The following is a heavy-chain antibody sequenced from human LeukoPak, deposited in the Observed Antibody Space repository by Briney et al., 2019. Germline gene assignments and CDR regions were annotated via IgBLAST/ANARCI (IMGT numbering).Heavy chain of an antibody. CDR2: IWYDGINK. CDR1: GFTFSSYG. D-gene: IGHD3-10*01. V-gene: IGHV3-33*01. J-gene: IGHJ4*02. Sequence: PGRSLRLSCAASGFTFSSYGMHWVRQAPGKGLEWVAVIWYDGINKYYADSVKGRFTISRDNSKNTLYLQMNSLRVEDTAVYYCAGLEGSEVDYWGQGTLVTVSS. CDR3: AGLEGSEVDY.